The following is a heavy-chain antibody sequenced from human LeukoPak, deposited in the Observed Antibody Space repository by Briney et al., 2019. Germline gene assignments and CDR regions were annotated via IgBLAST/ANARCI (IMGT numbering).Heavy chain of an antibody. D-gene: IGHD2-2*01. V-gene: IGHV4-31*03. CDR1: GGSISSGGYY. CDR3: ARERIDHAVDY. CDR2: IYYSGST. Sequence: SQTLSLTCTVSGGSISSGGYYWSWIRQRPGKGLEWIGYIYYSGSTYYNPSLKSRVTISVDTSKNQFSLKLSSVTAADTAVYYCARERIDHAVDYWGQGTLVTVSS. J-gene: IGHJ4*02.